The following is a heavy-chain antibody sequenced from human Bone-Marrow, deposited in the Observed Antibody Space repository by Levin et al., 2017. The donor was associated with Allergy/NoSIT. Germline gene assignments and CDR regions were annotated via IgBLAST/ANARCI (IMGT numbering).Heavy chain of an antibody. J-gene: IGHJ3*02. CDR1: GFTLRDFW. CDR2: VSSDGSST. D-gene: IGHD3-16*01. CDR3: AKLIRSSVGHHIWGSYPHGAFDI. V-gene: IGHV3-74*01. Sequence: GGSLRLSCVASGFTLRDFWMHWVRQTPGKGLVWISRVSSDGSSTTYADSVRGRFTVSRDNAKNTLYLQMNSLRAEDTAVYYCAKLIRSSVGHHIWGSYPHGAFDIWGQGTMVTVSS.